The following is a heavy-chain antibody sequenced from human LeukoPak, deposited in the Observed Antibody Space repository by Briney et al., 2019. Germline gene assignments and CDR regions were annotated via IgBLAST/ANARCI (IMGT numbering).Heavy chain of an antibody. CDR2: IIPIFGTA. CDR3: ARDRGSGSYDNWFGP. D-gene: IGHD3-10*01. CDR1: GGTFSSYA. J-gene: IGHJ5*02. V-gene: IGHV1-69*06. Sequence: ASVKVSCKASGGTFSSYAISWVRQAPGQGLEWMGGIIPIFGTANYAQKFQGRVTITADKSTSTAYMELSSLRSEDTAVYYRARDRGSGSYDNWFGPWGQGTLVTVSS.